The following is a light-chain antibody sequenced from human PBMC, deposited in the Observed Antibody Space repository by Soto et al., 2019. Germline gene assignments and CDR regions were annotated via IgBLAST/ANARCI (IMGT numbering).Light chain of an antibody. CDR3: LQHNSYPRT. V-gene: IGKV1-5*01. CDR1: QTISSW. Sequence: VGDRVTITCRASQTISSWLAWYQQKPGKAPKLLIYDASSLESGVPSRFSGSGSGTQFTLTISSLQPEDFATYYCLQHNSYPRTFGQGTKVDIK. J-gene: IGKJ1*01. CDR2: DAS.